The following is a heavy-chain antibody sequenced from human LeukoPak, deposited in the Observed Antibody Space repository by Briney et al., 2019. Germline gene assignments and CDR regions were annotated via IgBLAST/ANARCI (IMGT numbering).Heavy chain of an antibody. D-gene: IGHD1-26*01. V-gene: IGHV3-7*01. Sequence: GGSLRLSCAASGFTFSSYWMNWVRQAPGKGLEWVANIKQDGSEKYYVDSVKGRFTISRDNAKNSLYLQINSLRAEDTAVYYCARDLPGGSSYYWGQGTLVTVSS. J-gene: IGHJ4*02. CDR3: ARDLPGGSSYY. CDR2: IKQDGSEK. CDR1: GFTFSSYW.